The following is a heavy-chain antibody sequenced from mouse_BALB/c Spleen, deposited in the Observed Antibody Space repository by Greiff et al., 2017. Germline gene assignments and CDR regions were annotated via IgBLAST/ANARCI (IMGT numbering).Heavy chain of an antibody. CDR3: ASLIYYYGSDYFDY. CDR2: ISSGGST. J-gene: IGHJ2*01. Sequence: EVQLQQSGGGLVKPGGSLKLSCAASGFTFSSYAMSWVRQTPEKRLEWVASISSGGSTYYPDSVKGRFTISRDNARNILYLQMSSLRSEDTAMYYCASLIYYYGSDYFDYWGQGTTLTVSS. V-gene: IGHV5-6-5*01. D-gene: IGHD1-1*01. CDR1: GFTFSSYA.